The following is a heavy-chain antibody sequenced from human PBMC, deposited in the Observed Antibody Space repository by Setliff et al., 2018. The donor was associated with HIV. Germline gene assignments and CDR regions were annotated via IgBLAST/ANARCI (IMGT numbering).Heavy chain of an antibody. CDR2: IIPIFGTA. D-gene: IGHD3-9*01. CDR1: GGTFSSYA. V-gene: IGHV1-69*13. Sequence: SVKVSCKASGGTFSSYAISWVRQAPGQGLEWMGGIIPIFGTANYAQKFQGRVTITADESTSTAYMDLSRLRSDDTAVYYCARGSLLGYFDWLFPDWGQGTLVTVSS. J-gene: IGHJ4*02. CDR3: ARGSLLGYFDWLFPD.